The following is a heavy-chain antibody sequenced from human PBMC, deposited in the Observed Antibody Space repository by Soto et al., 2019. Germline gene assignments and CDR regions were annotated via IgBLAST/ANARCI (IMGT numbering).Heavy chain of an antibody. Sequence: QVTLKESGPVLVKPTEPLTLTCTVSGFSLSNARMGVSWIRQPPGQALEWLAHIFSNAEKSYSTSLKSRLTISKNTSKSQVVLTMTNMDPVDTATYYCARLSQGDFWRPYYAMDVWGQGTTVTVSS. J-gene: IGHJ6*02. CDR2: IFSNAEK. D-gene: IGHD3-3*01. CDR3: ARLSQGDFWRPYYAMDV. CDR1: GFSLSNARMG. V-gene: IGHV2-26*01.